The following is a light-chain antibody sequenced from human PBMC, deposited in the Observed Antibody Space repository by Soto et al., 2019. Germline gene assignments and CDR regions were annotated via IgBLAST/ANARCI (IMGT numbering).Light chain of an antibody. V-gene: IGKV4-1*01. CDR2: WAS. CDR3: QQYYSFPLT. J-gene: IGKJ4*01. CDR1: QSVLYSPDNDNY. Sequence: DIVLTQSPDSLAVSLGERATINCKSSQSVLYSPDNDNYLAWYQHKPGQPPSLLFYWASTRQSGVPGRFSASGSETDFTLTISSLQAEDVAVYYCQQYYSFPLTFGGGTKVEI.